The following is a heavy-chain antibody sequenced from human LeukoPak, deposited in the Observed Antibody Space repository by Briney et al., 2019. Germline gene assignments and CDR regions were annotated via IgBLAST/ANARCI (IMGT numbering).Heavy chain of an antibody. CDR3: ARADYGVTSGFWGLFDY. Sequence: SETLSLTCTVSGGSISSYYWSWIRQPPGKGLEWIGYIYYSGSTNYNPSLKSRVTISVDTSKNQFSLKLSSVTAADTAVYYCARADYGVTSGFWGLFDYWGQGTLVTVSS. D-gene: IGHD4-23*01. CDR1: GGSISSYY. J-gene: IGHJ4*02. CDR2: IYYSGST. V-gene: IGHV4-59*01.